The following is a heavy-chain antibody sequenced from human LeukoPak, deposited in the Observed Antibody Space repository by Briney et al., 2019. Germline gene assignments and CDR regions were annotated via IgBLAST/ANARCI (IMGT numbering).Heavy chain of an antibody. CDR3: ARVTGYMIEDYFDY. Sequence: SETLSLTCTASGGSISSYYWSWIRQPPGKGLEWIGYIYYSGSTNYNPSLKSRVTISVDTSKNHFSLKLRSVTAADTAVYYCARVTGYMIEDYFDYWGQGTLLTVSS. J-gene: IGHJ4*02. V-gene: IGHV4-59*01. D-gene: IGHD3-9*01. CDR2: IYYSGST. CDR1: GGSISSYY.